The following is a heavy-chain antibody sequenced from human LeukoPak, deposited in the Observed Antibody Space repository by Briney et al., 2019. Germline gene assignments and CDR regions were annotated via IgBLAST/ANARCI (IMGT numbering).Heavy chain of an antibody. CDR3: ALGRQQLDEYYFDY. CDR1: GYTFTSYY. D-gene: IGHD6-13*01. Sequence: ASVKVSCKASGYTFTSYYMHWVRQAPGQGLEWMGIINPSGGSTSYAQKFQGRVTMTTDTSTSTAYMELRSLRSDDTAVYYCALGRQQLDEYYFDYWGQGTLVTVSS. J-gene: IGHJ4*02. CDR2: INPSGGST. V-gene: IGHV1-46*01.